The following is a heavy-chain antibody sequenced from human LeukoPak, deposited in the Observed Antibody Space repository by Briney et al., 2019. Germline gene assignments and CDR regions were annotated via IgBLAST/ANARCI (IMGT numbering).Heavy chain of an antibody. CDR1: GYTFSGDY. J-gene: IGHJ4*02. V-gene: IGHV1-2*06. D-gene: IGHD1-26*01. Sequence: ASVKVSCKASGYTFSGDYMHWVRQAPGQGLEWMGRIRSNSEDIQYAQKFQGRVTMTWDTSTSTAYMELTRLTSDDTAVYYCAREPKQVIREFDYWGQGTLVTVSS. CDR2: IRSNSEDI. CDR3: AREPKQVIREFDY.